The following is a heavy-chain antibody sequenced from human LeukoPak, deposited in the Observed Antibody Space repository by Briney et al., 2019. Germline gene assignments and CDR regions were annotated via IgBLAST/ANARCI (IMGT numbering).Heavy chain of an antibody. CDR1: GFTVSNNY. CDR2: SYSDSNT. CDR3: VRRNRDFNAAFDI. V-gene: IGHV3-53*01. D-gene: IGHD1-14*01. Sequence: GGSLRLSCTASGFTVSNNYMSWVRQAPGKGLEWVSISYSDSNTNYADSVKGRFTISRDTSQNTLSLQMDSLRAEDTAVYYCVRRNRDFNAAFDIWGQGTVVTVSS. J-gene: IGHJ3*02.